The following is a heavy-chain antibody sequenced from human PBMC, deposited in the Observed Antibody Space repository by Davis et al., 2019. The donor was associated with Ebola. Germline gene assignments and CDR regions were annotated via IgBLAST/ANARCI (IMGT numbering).Heavy chain of an antibody. CDR1: GFTLTSYG. D-gene: IGHD2-2*01. V-gene: IGHV3-33*01. CDR2: IWYDGSNK. J-gene: IGHJ6*02. CDR3: ARDHVPIVVVPAAIIYYYYGMDV. Sequence: PGGSLTLSCAASGFTLTSYGMHWVPQAPGKRLEWVPVIWYDGSNKYYADSVKGRFTISRDNSKNTLYLQMNSLRAEDTAVYYCARDHVPIVVVPAAIIYYYYGMDVWGQGTTVTVSS.